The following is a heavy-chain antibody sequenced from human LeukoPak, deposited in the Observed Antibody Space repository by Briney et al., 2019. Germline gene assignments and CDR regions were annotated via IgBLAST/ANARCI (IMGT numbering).Heavy chain of an antibody. CDR1: GFTFSSYA. CDR3: AKMPNYDFWSGYPNYYYYYMDV. J-gene: IGHJ6*03. CDR2: ISGSGGST. D-gene: IGHD3-3*01. V-gene: IGHV3-23*01. Sequence: PGGSLRLSCAASGFTFSSYAMSWVRQAPGKGLEWVSAISGSGGSTYYADSVKGRFTISRDNSKNTLYLQMNSQRAEDTAVYYCAKMPNYDFWSGYPNYYYYYMDVWGKGTTVTVSS.